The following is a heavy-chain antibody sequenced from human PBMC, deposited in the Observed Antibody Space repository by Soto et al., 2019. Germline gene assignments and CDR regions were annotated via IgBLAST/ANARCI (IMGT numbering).Heavy chain of an antibody. V-gene: IGHV4-61*01. Sequence: QVQLQESGPGLVKPSETLSLTCTVSGGSVSSGSYYWSWIRQPPGKGLEWIGYIYYSGSTTYNPSLKSRVTISLDTSKNQFSLKLSSVTAADTAVYYCARDLGQLVPFDYWGQGTLVTVSS. CDR3: ARDLGQLVPFDY. J-gene: IGHJ4*02. CDR1: GGSVSSGSYY. D-gene: IGHD3-10*01. CDR2: IYYSGST.